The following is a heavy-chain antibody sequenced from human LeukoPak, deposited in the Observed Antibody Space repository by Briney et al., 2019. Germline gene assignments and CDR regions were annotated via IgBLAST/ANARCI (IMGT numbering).Heavy chain of an antibody. J-gene: IGHJ4*02. CDR1: GFTFSSYW. CDR3: ARGQGVAY. Sequence: GGSLRLSCVASGFTFSSYWMSWVRQAPGKGLEWVANIKQDESEKYYVDSVKGRFTISRDNAKNSVYLQMNSLRGEDTAVYYCARGQGVAYWGQGTLLTVSS. V-gene: IGHV3-7*01. CDR2: IKQDESEK.